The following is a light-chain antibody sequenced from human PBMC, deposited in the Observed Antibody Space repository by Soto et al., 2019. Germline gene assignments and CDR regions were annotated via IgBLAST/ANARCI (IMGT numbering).Light chain of an antibody. CDR3: SSYTNINTRAGV. CDR2: EVS. Sequence: QSVLTQPASVSGSPGQSITISCTGTSSDVGGYNYVSWYQQHPGKAPKLMIYEVSNRPSGVSNRFSGSKSGNTASLTISGLQAEDEADYYCSSYTNINTRAGVFGTGTKLTVL. CDR1: SSDVGGYNY. J-gene: IGLJ1*01. V-gene: IGLV2-14*01.